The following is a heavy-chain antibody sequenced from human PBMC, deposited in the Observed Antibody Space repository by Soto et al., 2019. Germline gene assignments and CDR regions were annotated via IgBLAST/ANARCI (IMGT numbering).Heavy chain of an antibody. CDR3: ARGNDYGDYPYYFDY. CDR2: INHSGST. D-gene: IGHD4-17*01. V-gene: IGHV4-34*01. Sequence: QVQLQQWGAGLLKPSETLSLTCAVYGGSFSGYYWSWIRQPPGKGLEWIGEINHSGSTNYNPSLKSRVTIXXDXSXTQFSLKLSSVTAADTAVYYCARGNDYGDYPYYFDYWGQGTLVTVSS. J-gene: IGHJ4*02. CDR1: GGSFSGYY.